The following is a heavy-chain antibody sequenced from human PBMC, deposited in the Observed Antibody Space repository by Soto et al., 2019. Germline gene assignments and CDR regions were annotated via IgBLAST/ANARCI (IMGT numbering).Heavy chain of an antibody. V-gene: IGHV4-39*01. CDR3: ARRRVDCTNGVCYPSGIDS. D-gene: IGHD2-8*01. Sequence: QLQLQESCTGLVKPSETLSLTCTVSGGSISSSSYYWGWIRQPPGKGLEWIGSIYYSGSTYYNPSLKSPVSISVDTSTNQFSLKLCSVTAADTYVYYCARRRVDCTNGVCYPSGIDSWGQGTLVTVSS. CDR2: IYYSGST. CDR1: GGSISSSSYY. J-gene: IGHJ4*02.